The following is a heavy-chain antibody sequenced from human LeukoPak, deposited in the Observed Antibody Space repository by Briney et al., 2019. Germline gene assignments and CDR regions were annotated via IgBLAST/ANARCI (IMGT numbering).Heavy chain of an antibody. CDR2: ISSSGSTI. D-gene: IGHD2-21*01. V-gene: IGHV3-11*04. J-gene: IGHJ6*03. CDR1: GFTFSDYY. CDR3: ARVRELYGGDSYYMDV. Sequence: GGSLRLSCAASGFTFSDYYMSWIRQAPGKGLEWVSYISSSGSTIYYADSVKGRFTISRDNAKNSLYLQMNSLRAEDTAVYYCARVRELYGGDSYYMDVWGKGTTVTVSS.